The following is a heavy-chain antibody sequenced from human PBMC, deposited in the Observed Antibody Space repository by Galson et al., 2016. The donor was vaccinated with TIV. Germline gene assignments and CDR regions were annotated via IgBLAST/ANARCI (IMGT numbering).Heavy chain of an antibody. J-gene: IGHJ4*02. D-gene: IGHD2-2*01. Sequence: LSLTCTVSGGSISGYRWSWIRQPPGKGLEWIAYIYNIGSTNYNPSLKSRATISADTSKNQFSLKLSSVTAADTAVYYCARDMPFDSWGQGTLVTVSS. CDR3: ARDMPFDS. CDR1: GGSISGYR. CDR2: IYNIGST. V-gene: IGHV4-59*01.